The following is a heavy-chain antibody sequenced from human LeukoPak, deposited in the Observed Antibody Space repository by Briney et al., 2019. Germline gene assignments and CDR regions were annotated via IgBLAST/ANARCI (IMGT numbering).Heavy chain of an antibody. J-gene: IGHJ4*02. CDR1: GESFSIYF. Sequence: SETLSLTCGVYGESFSIYFYSWIRQSPGKGLEWIGEINHGGSTSYNPSLKSRVTISVDTSKNQFSLRLSSVTAADTAMYYCARGEIGCSTSCYSSLWGQGTLVTVSS. CDR2: INHGGST. CDR3: ARGEIGCSTSCYSSL. D-gene: IGHD2-2*01. V-gene: IGHV4-34*01.